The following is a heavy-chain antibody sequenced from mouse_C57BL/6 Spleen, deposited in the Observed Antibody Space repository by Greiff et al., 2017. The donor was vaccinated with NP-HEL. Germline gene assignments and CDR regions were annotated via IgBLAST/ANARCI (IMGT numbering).Heavy chain of an antibody. CDR1: GFSLTSYG. V-gene: IGHV2-5*01. Sequence: VKLMESGPGLVQPSQSLSITCTVSGFSLTSYGVHWVRQSPGKGLEWLGVIWRGGSTDYNEAFMSRLSITKDNSKSQVFFKMNSLQADDTAIYYCAKKGGYYSNYGYAMDYWGQGTSVTVSS. CDR2: IWRGGST. J-gene: IGHJ4*01. CDR3: AKKGGYYSNYGYAMDY. D-gene: IGHD2-5*01.